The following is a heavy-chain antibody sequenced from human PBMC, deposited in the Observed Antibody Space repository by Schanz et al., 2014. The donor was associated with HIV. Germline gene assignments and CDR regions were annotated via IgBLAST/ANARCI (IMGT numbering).Heavy chain of an antibody. CDR3: AKVPVAHYYYGMDV. V-gene: IGHV3-23*04. CDR2: IRGGAGGT. Sequence: EVHLVESGGGLLHPGGSLRLSCAASGFTFNSYAMNALSWVRQAPGRGLEWVSDIRGGAGGTYYADSVKGRFTISRDNSKSTLFLQMNSLRAEDTAVYYCAKVPVAHYYYGMDVWGQGTTVTVSS. CDR1: GFTFNSYA. J-gene: IGHJ6*02.